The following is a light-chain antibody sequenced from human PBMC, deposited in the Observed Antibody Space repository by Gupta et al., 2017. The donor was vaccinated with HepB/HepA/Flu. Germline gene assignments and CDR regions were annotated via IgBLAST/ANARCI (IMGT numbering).Light chain of an antibody. Sequence: DIQMTQSPSSLSASVGDRVTITCQASQDISNYLTWYQQKPGKAPKILIYDASNLKTGVPSRFSGSGSGTDCTFTINSLQPEDIATYDCQHYDDLALTCGGGTKVEIK. CDR3: QHYDDLALT. V-gene: IGKV1-33*01. CDR1: QDISNY. CDR2: DAS. J-gene: IGKJ4*01.